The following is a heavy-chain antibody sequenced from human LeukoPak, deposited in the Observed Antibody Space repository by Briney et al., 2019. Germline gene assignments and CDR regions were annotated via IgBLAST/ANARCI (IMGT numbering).Heavy chain of an antibody. CDR2: ISSSGSTI. Sequence: GGSLRLSCAASGFTFSSYEMNWVRQAPGKGLEWVSYISSSGSTIYYADSVKGQFTISRDNAKNSLYLQMNSLRAEDTAVYYCARGGAAAGIQPSYGMDVWGQGTTVTVSS. J-gene: IGHJ6*02. D-gene: IGHD6-13*01. V-gene: IGHV3-48*03. CDR1: GFTFSSYE. CDR3: ARGGAAAGIQPSYGMDV.